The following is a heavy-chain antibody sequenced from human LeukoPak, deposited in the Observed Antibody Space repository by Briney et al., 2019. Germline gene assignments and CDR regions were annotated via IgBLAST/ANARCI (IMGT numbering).Heavy chain of an antibody. CDR1: GGSISSGDYY. CDR3: ARGLRIWRFDL. J-gene: IGHJ5*02. Sequence: SETLSLTCTVSGGSISSGDYYWSWIRQPPGKGLEWIGYIYYSGSTYYNPSLKSRVTISVDTSKNQFSLKLSSVTAADTAVYYCARGLRIWRFDLWGQGTLVTVSS. D-gene: IGHD2/OR15-2a*01. V-gene: IGHV4-30-4*01. CDR2: IYYSGST.